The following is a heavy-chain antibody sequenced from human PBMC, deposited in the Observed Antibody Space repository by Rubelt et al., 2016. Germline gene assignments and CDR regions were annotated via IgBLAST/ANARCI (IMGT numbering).Heavy chain of an antibody. V-gene: IGHV1-46*01. CDR3: ARTKTVEMATIPLAY. D-gene: IGHD5-24*01. CDR1: GYTFTGYY. Sequence: QVQLVQSGAEVKKPGASVKVSCKASGYTFTGYYMHWVRQAPGQGLEWMGWINPSGGSTSYEQKFQGRVTMTRDTSTSTVYMELSSLRSEDTAVYYCARTKTVEMATIPLAYWGQGTLVTVSS. J-gene: IGHJ4*02. CDR2: INPSGGST.